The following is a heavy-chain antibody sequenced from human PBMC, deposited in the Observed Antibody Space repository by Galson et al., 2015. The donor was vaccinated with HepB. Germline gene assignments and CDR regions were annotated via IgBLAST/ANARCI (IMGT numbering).Heavy chain of an antibody. CDR2: IKSKTDGGTT. CDR1: GFTFSNAW. CDR3: TTTLSIAAAGIFVDMDV. J-gene: IGHJ6*02. V-gene: IGHV3-15*01. D-gene: IGHD6-13*01. Sequence: SLRLSCAASGFTFSNAWMSWVRQAPGKGLEWVGRIKSKTDGGTTDYAAPVKGRFTISRDDSKNTLYLQMNSLKTEDTAVYYCTTTLSIAAAGIFVDMDVWGQGTTVTVSS.